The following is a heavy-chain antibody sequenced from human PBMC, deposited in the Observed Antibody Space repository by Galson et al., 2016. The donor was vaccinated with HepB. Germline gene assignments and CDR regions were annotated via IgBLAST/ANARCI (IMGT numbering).Heavy chain of an antibody. D-gene: IGHD3-22*01. CDR1: GFTFSSYD. CDR2: MSFDGNK. J-gene: IGHJ4*02. CDR3: ARDSSHYDSSGSPAGYFDY. V-gene: IGHV3-30*03. Sequence: SLRLSCAASGFTFSSYDMHWVRQAPGKGLEWVAVMSFDGNKYYSDSVKGRFTISRDNSKSTLYVQMNSLRAEDTAIHHCARDSSHYDSSGSPAGYFDYWGQGTLVTVS.